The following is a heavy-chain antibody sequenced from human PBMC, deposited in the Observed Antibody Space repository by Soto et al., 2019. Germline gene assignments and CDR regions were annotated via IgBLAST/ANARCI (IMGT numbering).Heavy chain of an antibody. Sequence: QVQLVQSGGEVKKPGASVKVSCQASGYTFSDYAISWVRQAPGQGLEWMGWISASTRNTDQAQNFQGRVIMTLDTATNTAYMELMSLRSDDPAVYYCVRCYCSVGSCYACWHFDLWGRGTLVTVSS. D-gene: IGHD2-15*01. CDR1: GYTFSDYA. CDR2: ISASTRNT. CDR3: VRCYCSVGSCYACWHFDL. V-gene: IGHV1-18*01. J-gene: IGHJ2*01.